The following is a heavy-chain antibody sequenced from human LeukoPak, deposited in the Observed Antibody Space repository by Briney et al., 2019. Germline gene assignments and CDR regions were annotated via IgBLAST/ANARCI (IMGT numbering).Heavy chain of an antibody. CDR3: AKPHYYYDSSGYGY. J-gene: IGHJ4*02. V-gene: IGHV1-2*02. D-gene: IGHD3-22*01. CDR1: GYTFTCYY. Sequence: GASVKVSCKASGYTFTCYYMHWVRQAPGQGLEWMGWINPNSGGTNYAQKFQGRVTMTRDTSISTAYMELSRLRSDDTAVYYCAKPHYYYDSSGYGYWGQGTLVTVSS. CDR2: INPNSGGT.